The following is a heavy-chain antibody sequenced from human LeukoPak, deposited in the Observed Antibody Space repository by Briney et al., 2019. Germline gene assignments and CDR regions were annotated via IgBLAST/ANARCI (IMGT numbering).Heavy chain of an antibody. V-gene: IGHV4-34*01. J-gene: IGHJ5*02. D-gene: IGHD2-8*01. Sequence: KASETLSLTCAVYGGSFSGYYWSWIGQPPGKGLEWSGEINHSGSTNYNPSLKSRVTISVDTSKNQFSLKLTSVTAADTAVYYCARGFSLTNGDWFDPWGQGTLVTVSS. CDR1: GGSFSGYY. CDR3: ARGFSLTNGDWFDP. CDR2: INHSGST.